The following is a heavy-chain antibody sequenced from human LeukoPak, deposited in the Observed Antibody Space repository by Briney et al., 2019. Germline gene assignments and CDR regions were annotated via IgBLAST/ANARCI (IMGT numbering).Heavy chain of an antibody. V-gene: IGHV4-4*07. D-gene: IGHD2-2*01. CDR1: GGSICSYY. J-gene: IGHJ4*02. Sequence: SETLSLTCTVYGGSICSYYWSWIRQPAGKGLEWIGRIYASGSTNYNPSLKSRVTILVDKSNKQVSLKLNSVTAADTAVYYCARRVPLPWTLPDSWGQGTLVTVSS. CDR2: IYASGST. CDR3: ARRVPLPWTLPDS.